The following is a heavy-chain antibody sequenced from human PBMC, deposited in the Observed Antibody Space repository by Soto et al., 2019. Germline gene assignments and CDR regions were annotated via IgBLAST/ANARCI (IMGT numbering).Heavy chain of an antibody. J-gene: IGHJ5*02. D-gene: IGHD4-17*01. Sequence: SETLSLTXFVSGGSVTSYHWSWIRQFPGKGLEWIGYIYYSGSTNYNPSLKSRVTISVDTSKNQFSLKLSSVTAADTAVYYCARCGDYLGWFDPWGQGTLVTVSS. CDR1: GGSVTSYH. V-gene: IGHV4-59*02. CDR2: IYYSGST. CDR3: ARCGDYLGWFDP.